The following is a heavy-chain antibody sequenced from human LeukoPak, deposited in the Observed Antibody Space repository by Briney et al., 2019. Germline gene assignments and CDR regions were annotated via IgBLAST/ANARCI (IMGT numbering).Heavy chain of an antibody. CDR3: ARVNLYYDSSGYYDY. CDR1: GGSISSSSYY. J-gene: IGHJ4*02. CDR2: IYYSGST. Sequence: SETLSLTCTVSGGSISSSSYYWGWIRQPPGKGLEWIGSIYYSGSTYYNPSLKSRVTISVDTSKNQFSLKLSSVTAADTAVYYCARVNLYYDSSGYYDYWGQGTLVTVSS. V-gene: IGHV4-39*07. D-gene: IGHD3-22*01.